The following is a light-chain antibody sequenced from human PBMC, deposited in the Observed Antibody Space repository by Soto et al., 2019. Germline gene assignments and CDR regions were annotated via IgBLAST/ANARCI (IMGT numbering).Light chain of an antibody. CDR1: SNDVGGYNY. Sequence: QSALTQPASMSGSPGQSITISCTGTSNDVGGYNYVSWYQQHPGKAPKLMIFEVSNRPSGVSNRFSGSKSGNTASLTISGLQAEDEAYYYCASYTSSSTSVIFGRGTKVTVL. CDR2: EVS. J-gene: IGLJ2*01. V-gene: IGLV2-14*01. CDR3: ASYTSSSTSVI.